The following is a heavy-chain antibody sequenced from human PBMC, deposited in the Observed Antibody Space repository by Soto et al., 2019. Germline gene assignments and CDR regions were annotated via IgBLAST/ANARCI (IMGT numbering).Heavy chain of an antibody. V-gene: IGHV1-18*01. J-gene: IGHJ5*02. D-gene: IGHD3-9*01. CDR2: ISAYNGNT. CDR3: ARVRDYDILTGYYSRFDP. CDR1: GYTFTSYG. Sequence: ASVKVSCKASGYTFTSYGISWVRQAPGQGLEWMGWISAYNGNTNYAQKLQGRVTMTTDTSTSTAYMELRSLRSDDTAVFYCARVRDYDILTGYYSRFDPWGQGTLVTVSS.